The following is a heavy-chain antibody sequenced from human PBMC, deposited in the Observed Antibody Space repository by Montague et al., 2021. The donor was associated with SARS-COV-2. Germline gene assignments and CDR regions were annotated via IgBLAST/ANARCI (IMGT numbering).Heavy chain of an antibody. CDR3: ARRGFVGLWLNLGWFDP. CDR2: VYYSGST. D-gene: IGHD5-18*01. Sequence: SETLSLTCSVSGDSIRSSGYYWGWIRQPPGKGLEWIGTVYYSGSTNYNPSLKSRVTMPVDTSKNQFSLELRSVTAADTALYYCARRGFVGLWLNLGWFDPWGQGTLVTVSS. CDR1: GDSIRSSGYY. V-gene: IGHV4-39*01. J-gene: IGHJ5*02.